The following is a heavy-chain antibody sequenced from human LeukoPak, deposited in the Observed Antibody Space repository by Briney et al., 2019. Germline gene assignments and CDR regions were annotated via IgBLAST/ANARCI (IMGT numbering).Heavy chain of an antibody. V-gene: IGHV4-59*01. Sequence: SDTLSLTCTVFGGSISPYYWSWIRQCPGKGLDYIGCTYYTGRNKYNAFPKSRLTLSLVTSNNQFSLILSSVTAADTAVYYCTRGLRGGDYQLLPFGYWGQGTLVTVSS. J-gene: IGHJ4*02. D-gene: IGHD1-26*01. CDR1: GGSISPYY. CDR2: TYYTGRN. CDR3: TRGLRGGDYQLLPFGY.